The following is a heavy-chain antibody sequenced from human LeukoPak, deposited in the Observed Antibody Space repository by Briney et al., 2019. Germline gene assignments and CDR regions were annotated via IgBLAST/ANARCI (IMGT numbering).Heavy chain of an antibody. CDR2: ISSSGSTT. Sequence: PGGSLRLSCAASGFTFSSFEMNWVRQAPGKGLEWVSYISSSGSTTNYADSVKGRFTISRDNAKNSLYLQMNSLRAEDTAVYYCARDRRELRHYYYGMDVWGQGTTVTVSS. D-gene: IGHD1-7*01. CDR3: ARDRRELRHYYYGMDV. V-gene: IGHV3-48*03. CDR1: GFTFSSFE. J-gene: IGHJ6*02.